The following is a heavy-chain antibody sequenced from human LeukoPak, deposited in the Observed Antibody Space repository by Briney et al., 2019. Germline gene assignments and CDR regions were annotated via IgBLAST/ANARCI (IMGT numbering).Heavy chain of an antibody. CDR1: GGSISSYY. D-gene: IGHD6-6*01. CDR2: IYYSGST. J-gene: IGHJ1*01. Sequence: SETLSLTCTVSGGSISSYYWSWIRQPPGKGLEWIGYIYYSGSTNYNPSLKSRVTISVDTSKNQFSLKLSSVTAADTAVYYCATSIAARPVNFQHWGQGTLVTVSS. V-gene: IGHV4-59*01. CDR3: ATSIAARPVNFQH.